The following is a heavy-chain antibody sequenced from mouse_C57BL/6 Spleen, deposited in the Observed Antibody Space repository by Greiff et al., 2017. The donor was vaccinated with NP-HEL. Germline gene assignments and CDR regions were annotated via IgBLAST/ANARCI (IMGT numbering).Heavy chain of an antibody. V-gene: IGHV1-53*01. CDR1: GFTFTSYW. CDR3: ARVTGTNYAMDY. J-gene: IGHJ4*01. D-gene: IGHD4-1*01. CDR2: INPSNGGT. Sequence: QVQLQQPGTELVKPGASVKLSCKASGFTFTSYWMPWVRQRPGQGLEWIGNINPSNGGTNYNENFKGKATLTVDKSSSTAYMQLSSLTSEDSAVYYCARVTGTNYAMDYWGQGTSVTVAS.